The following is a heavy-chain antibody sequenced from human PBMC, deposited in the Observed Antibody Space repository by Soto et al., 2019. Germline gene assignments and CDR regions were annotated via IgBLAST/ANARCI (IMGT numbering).Heavy chain of an antibody. V-gene: IGHV3-48*02. D-gene: IGHD3-10*01. CDR1: GFTFSRYS. J-gene: IGHJ6*02. CDR3: AKTSLRVYYHGMDV. Sequence: VGSLRLSCAASGFTFSRYSMNWVRQAPGKGLEWVSHISGSSSTIYYTDSVKGRFTVSRDNAKNSLYLQMNSLRDEDTAVYFCAKTSLRVYYHGMDVWGQGTTVTVSS. CDR2: ISGSSSTI.